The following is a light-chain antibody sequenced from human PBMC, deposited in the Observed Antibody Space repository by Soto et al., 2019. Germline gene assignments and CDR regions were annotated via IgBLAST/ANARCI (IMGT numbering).Light chain of an antibody. V-gene: IGKV3-15*01. CDR1: QSVSRN. Sequence: EIVMTQSPATLSVSPGERATLSCRASQSVSRNVAWYQQKPGQAPRLLIHDASTRATGISVRFSGSGSGTEFTLTISSLHSEEFAVYYCQQYNNCLWTFGQGTKVEIK. J-gene: IGKJ1*01. CDR3: QQYNNCLWT. CDR2: DAS.